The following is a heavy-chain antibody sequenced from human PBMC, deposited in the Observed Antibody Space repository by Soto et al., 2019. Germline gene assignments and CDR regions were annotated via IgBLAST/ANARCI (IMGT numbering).Heavy chain of an antibody. D-gene: IGHD3-22*01. CDR3: ARGRDYYDSSGYYTFDY. J-gene: IGHJ4*02. Sequence: SVKVSCKASGGTFSSYAISWVRQAPGQGLEWMGGIIPIFGTANYAQKFQGRVTITADESTSTAYMELSSLRSEDTAVYYCARGRDYYDSSGYYTFDYWGQGTLVTVSS. V-gene: IGHV1-69*13. CDR2: IIPIFGTA. CDR1: GGTFSSYA.